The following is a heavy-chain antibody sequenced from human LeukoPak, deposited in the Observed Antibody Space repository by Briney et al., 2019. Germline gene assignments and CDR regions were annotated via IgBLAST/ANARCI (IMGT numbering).Heavy chain of an antibody. D-gene: IGHD6-13*01. V-gene: IGHV4-34*01. CDR1: VGSFSGYY. CDR3: ARYSSSWLEYYFDY. J-gene: IGHJ4*02. Sequence: SETLSLTCAVFVGSFSGYYWTWIRQPPGKGLEWIGEINHSGSTNYNPSLKSRVTISVDTSKNQFSLKLSSVTAADTAVYYCARYSSSWLEYYFDYWGQGTLVTVSS. CDR2: INHSGST.